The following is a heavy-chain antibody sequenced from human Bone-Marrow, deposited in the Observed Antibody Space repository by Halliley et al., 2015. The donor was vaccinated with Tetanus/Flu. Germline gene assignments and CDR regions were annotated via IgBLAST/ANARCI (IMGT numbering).Heavy chain of an antibody. J-gene: IGHJ3*02. V-gene: IGHV3-53*01. CDR3: ARGGGAFCGGDCLRTFDI. D-gene: IGHD2-21*02. CDR1: GFSVSSNY. CDR2: IYISGNT. Sequence: SLRLSCAASGFSVSSNYMSWVRQAPGKGLEWVSVIYISGNTYYPDSMKGRFTISRDNSNDTVYLQMNSLRVEDTAVYFCARGGGAFCGGDCLRTFDIWGQGTMVTVS.